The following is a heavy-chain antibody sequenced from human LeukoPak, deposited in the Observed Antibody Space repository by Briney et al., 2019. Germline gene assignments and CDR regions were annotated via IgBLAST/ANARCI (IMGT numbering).Heavy chain of an antibody. CDR2: ISSSSSYI. Sequence: GGSLRLSCGASGFTFSSYTMNWVRQAPGRGLEWVASISSSSSYIYYAGSVKGRFTISRDNAKNSLNLQMSSLRAEDSAVYYCARVSYCVSNSCNYYYMDVWGKGTTVTISS. CDR1: GFTFSSYT. V-gene: IGHV3-21*01. D-gene: IGHD2-21*01. CDR3: ARVSYCVSNSCNYYYMDV. J-gene: IGHJ6*03.